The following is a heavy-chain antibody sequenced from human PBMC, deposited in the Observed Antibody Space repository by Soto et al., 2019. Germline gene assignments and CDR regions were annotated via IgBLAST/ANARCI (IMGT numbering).Heavy chain of an antibody. CDR1: GFTFSMYW. D-gene: IGHD3-16*01. CDR2: ISDDGSTT. V-gene: IGHV3-74*01. J-gene: IGHJ4*02. Sequence: GGSLRLSCGVSGFTFSMYWMDWVRQVPGKRPFWVSRISDDGSTTNYAASVRGRFTISRDNAKNTLYLQMNNLKPDDTAIYYCTRGRRADSSQTGENWGQGTTVTVSS. CDR3: TRGRRADSSQTGEN.